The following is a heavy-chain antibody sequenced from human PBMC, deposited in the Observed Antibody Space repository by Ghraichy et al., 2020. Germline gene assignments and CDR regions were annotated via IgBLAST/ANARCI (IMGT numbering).Heavy chain of an antibody. J-gene: IGHJ4*02. V-gene: IGHV3-21*01. CDR3: ARDGGSGWWPNLNDY. Sequence: GGSLRLSCAASGFTFSSYSMNWVRQAPGKGLEWVSSISSSSSYIYYADSVKGRFTISRDNAKNSLYLQMNSLRAEDTAVYYCARDGGSGWWPNLNDYWGQGTLVTVSS. CDR2: ISSSSSYI. D-gene: IGHD6-19*01. CDR1: GFTFSSYS.